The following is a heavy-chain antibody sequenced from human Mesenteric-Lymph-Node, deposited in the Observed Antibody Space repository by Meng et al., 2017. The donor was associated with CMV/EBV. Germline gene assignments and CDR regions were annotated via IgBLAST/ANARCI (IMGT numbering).Heavy chain of an antibody. CDR1: GGSIRSPSYY. V-gene: IGHV4-39*07. CDR3: VFLLERSPIEY. J-gene: IGHJ4*02. D-gene: IGHD3-3*01. Sequence: SETLSLTCTVSGGSIRSPSYYWGWIRQAPGKGLEWIGTIDYSGSSYYNASLRSRVTISLDMSKNQFSVRLSSVTAADTAMYYCVFLLERSPIEYWGQGTQVTVSS. CDR2: IDYSGSS.